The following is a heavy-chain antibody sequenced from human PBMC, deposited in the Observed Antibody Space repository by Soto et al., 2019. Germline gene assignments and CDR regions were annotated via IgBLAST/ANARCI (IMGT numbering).Heavy chain of an antibody. J-gene: IGHJ4*02. CDR1: GFTFSSYA. CDR2: ISYDGSNK. CDR3: ARDYYYDSSGYYSHLFDY. D-gene: IGHD3-22*01. Sequence: GWSLRLSCAASGFTFSSYAMHWVRQAPGKGLEWVAVISYDGSNKYYADSVKGRFTISRDNSKNTLYLQMNSLRAEDTAVYYCARDYYYDSSGYYSHLFDYWGQGTLVTVSS. V-gene: IGHV3-30-3*01.